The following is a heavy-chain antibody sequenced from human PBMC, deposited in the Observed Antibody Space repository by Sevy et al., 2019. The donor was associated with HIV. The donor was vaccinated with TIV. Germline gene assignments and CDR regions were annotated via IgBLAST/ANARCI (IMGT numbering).Heavy chain of an antibody. Sequence: GGSLRLSCAASGFTFDDYAMHWVRQAPGKGLEWVSGITWNSGIIGYADSVQGRFTIFRDSAKNSLYLQLNSLRAEDTALYYCVKDIIREAGAFDIWGQGTMVTVSS. CDR1: GFTFDDYA. J-gene: IGHJ3*02. D-gene: IGHD6-19*01. CDR3: VKDIIREAGAFDI. CDR2: ITWNSGII. V-gene: IGHV3-9*01.